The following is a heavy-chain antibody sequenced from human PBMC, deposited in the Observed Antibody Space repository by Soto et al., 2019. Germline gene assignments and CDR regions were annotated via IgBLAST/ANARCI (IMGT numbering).Heavy chain of an antibody. Sequence: SVKVSCKASGGTFSSYAISWMRQAPGQGLEWMGGIIPIFGTANYAQKFQGRVTITADESTSTAYMELSSLRSEDTAVYYCAKTTGYYCSSTSCYSGWFDPWGQGTLVTVSS. CDR2: IIPIFGTA. V-gene: IGHV1-69*13. J-gene: IGHJ5*02. CDR3: AKTTGYYCSSTSCYSGWFDP. CDR1: GGTFSSYA. D-gene: IGHD2-2*02.